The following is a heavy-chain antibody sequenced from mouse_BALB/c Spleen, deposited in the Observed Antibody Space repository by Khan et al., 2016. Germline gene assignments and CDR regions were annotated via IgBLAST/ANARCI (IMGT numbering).Heavy chain of an antibody. J-gene: IGHJ2*01. CDR3: ESEVPLYFDY. Sequence: EVQLQESGPDLVKPSQSLSLTCTVTGYSITSYYSWHWIRQFPGNKLEWMGYIHYSGSTNYNPSLKSRISITRDTSKNQFFLQLNSVTTEDTAIXYCESEVPLYFDYWGQGTTLTVSS. V-gene: IGHV3-1*02. D-gene: IGHD2-14*01. CDR2: IHYSGST. CDR1: GYSITSYYS.